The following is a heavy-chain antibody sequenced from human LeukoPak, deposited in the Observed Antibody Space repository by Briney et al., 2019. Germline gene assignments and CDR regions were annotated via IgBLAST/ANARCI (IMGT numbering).Heavy chain of an antibody. V-gene: IGHV1-69*13. CDR3: ARSLAGRTQLGYWYFDL. J-gene: IGHJ2*01. CDR2: IIPIFGTA. D-gene: IGHD2-15*01. Sequence: WASVKVSCKASGGTFSSYAISWVRQAPGQGLEWMGGIIPIFGTANYAQKFQGRVTITADESTSTAYMELSSLRSEDTAVYYCARSLAGRTQLGYWYFDLWGQGTLVTVSS. CDR1: GGTFSSYA.